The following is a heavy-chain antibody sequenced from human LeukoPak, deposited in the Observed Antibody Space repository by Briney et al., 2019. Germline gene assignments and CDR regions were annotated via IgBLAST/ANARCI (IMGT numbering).Heavy chain of an antibody. CDR2: VDPEDGET. CDR3: ATGSDSSGWYDDY. Sequence: ASVKVSCKASGYTFTDYYMHWVQQAPGKGLEWMGRVDPEDGETIYAEKFQGRVTITADTSTDTAYMGLSSLRSEDTAVYYCATGSDSSGWYDDYWGQGTLVTVSS. D-gene: IGHD6-19*01. V-gene: IGHV1-69-2*01. J-gene: IGHJ4*02. CDR1: GYTFTDYY.